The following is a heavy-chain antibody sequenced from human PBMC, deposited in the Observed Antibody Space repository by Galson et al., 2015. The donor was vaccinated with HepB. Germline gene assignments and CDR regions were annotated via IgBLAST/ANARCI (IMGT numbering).Heavy chain of an antibody. CDR2: ISYDGSNK. CDR1: GFTFSSSG. Sequence: SLRLSCAASGFTFSSSGMHWVRQAPGKGLEWVAVISYDGSNKYYADSVKGRFTISRDNSKNTLYLQMNSLRAEDTAVYYCAKLPYDILTGYHWDAFDIWGQGTMVTVSS. D-gene: IGHD3-9*01. CDR3: AKLPYDILTGYHWDAFDI. V-gene: IGHV3-30*18. J-gene: IGHJ3*02.